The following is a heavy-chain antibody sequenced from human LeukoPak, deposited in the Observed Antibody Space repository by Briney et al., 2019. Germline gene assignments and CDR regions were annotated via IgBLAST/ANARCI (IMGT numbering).Heavy chain of an antibody. V-gene: IGHV1-2*02. J-gene: IGHJ4*02. D-gene: IGHD3-9*01. CDR2: INPNSGGT. CDR1: GYTFTGYY. Sequence: ASVTFYCKASGYTFTGYYMHWVRQAPGQGLEWMGWINPNSGGTNYAQKFQGRVTMTRDTSISTAYMELSRLRSDDTAVYYCARDQHDILTGYSTDYWGQGTLVTVSS. CDR3: ARDQHDILTGYSTDY.